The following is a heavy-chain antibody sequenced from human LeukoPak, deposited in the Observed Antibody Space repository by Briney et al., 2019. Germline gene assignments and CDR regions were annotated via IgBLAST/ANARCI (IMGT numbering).Heavy chain of an antibody. CDR3: ATTNRIVGATYYFDY. Sequence: SETLSLTCTVSGGSISSSSYYWGWIRQPPGKGLEWIGSIYYSGSTYYNPSLKSRVTISVDTSKNQFSLKLSSVTAADTAVYYCATTNRIVGATYYFDYWGQGTLVTVSS. V-gene: IGHV4-39*01. D-gene: IGHD1-26*01. CDR1: GGSISSSSYY. J-gene: IGHJ4*02. CDR2: IYYSGST.